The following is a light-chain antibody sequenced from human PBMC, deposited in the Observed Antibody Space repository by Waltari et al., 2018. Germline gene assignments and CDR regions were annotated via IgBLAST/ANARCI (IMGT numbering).Light chain of an antibody. J-gene: IGKJ4*01. CDR3: RQHYNYPLT. CDR2: RAS. V-gene: IGKV1-33*01. Sequence: DVQMTHSPSPLSASVGDRVTITCRASRGINNWLAWYQQKPGKAPNLLIYRASNLETGVPSWFSARGSGTEFTLTISSLQPEDVAAYYCRQHYNYPLTFGGGTKVEIK. CDR1: RGINNW.